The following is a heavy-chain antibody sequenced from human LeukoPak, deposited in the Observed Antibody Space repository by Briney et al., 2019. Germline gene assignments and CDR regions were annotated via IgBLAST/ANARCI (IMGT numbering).Heavy chain of an antibody. V-gene: IGHV3-23*01. J-gene: IGHJ4*02. CDR3: AKPATLLWFGDEY. Sequence: GGSLRLSCAASGFTFSSYGMNWVRQAPGEGLEWASAISGSGDKTYYADSVKGRFTISRDNSKNTLYLQMNSLRAEDSAVYFCAKPATLLWFGDEYWGQGTLVTVSS. D-gene: IGHD3-10*01. CDR2: ISGSGDKT. CDR1: GFTFSSYG.